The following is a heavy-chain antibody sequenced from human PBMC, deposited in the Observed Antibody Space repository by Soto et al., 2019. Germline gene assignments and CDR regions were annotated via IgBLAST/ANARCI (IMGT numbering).Heavy chain of an antibody. Sequence: GASVKVSCKASGYTFTGYYMHWVRQAPGQGLEWMGWINPNSGGTNYAQKFQGWVTMTRDTSISTAYMELSRLRSDDTAVYYCARDFWSGYPQLNYYYYYGMDVWGQGTTVTVSS. CDR1: GYTFTGYY. CDR2: INPNSGGT. J-gene: IGHJ6*02. V-gene: IGHV1-2*04. CDR3: ARDFWSGYPQLNYYYYYGMDV. D-gene: IGHD3-3*01.